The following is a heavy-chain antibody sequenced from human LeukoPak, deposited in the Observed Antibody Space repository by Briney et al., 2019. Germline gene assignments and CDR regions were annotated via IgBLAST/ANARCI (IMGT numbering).Heavy chain of an antibody. J-gene: IGHJ4*02. Sequence: GGSLLLSCAASGFTFDDYAMHWVRPAPGKGLEWVSGISWNSGSIGYADSVKGRFTISRDNAKNSLYLQMNSLRAEDTALYYCASGEGGYWGQGTLVTVSS. CDR3: ASGEGGY. D-gene: IGHD2-15*01. CDR1: GFTFDDYA. V-gene: IGHV3-9*01. CDR2: ISWNSGSI.